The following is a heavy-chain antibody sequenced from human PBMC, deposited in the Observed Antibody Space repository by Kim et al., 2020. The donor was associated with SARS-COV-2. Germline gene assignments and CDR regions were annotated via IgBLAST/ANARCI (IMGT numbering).Heavy chain of an antibody. D-gene: IGHD2-15*01. CDR2: LGAGGSAI. Sequence: GGSLRLSCAASGFTFSSSAMSWVRQAPGRGLEWVSSLGAGGSAIFYGDSVKGRFTISRDNSKNTLYLQMDSLRVEDTAVYYCAKARPHDLGANSLVYWGQGTLVTVSS. V-gene: IGHV3-23*01. CDR1: GFTFSSSA. J-gene: IGHJ4*02. CDR3: AKARPHDLGANSLVY.